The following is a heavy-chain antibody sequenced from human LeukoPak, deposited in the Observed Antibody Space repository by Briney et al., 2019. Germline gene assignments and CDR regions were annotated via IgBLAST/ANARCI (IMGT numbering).Heavy chain of an antibody. Sequence: ASVKVSCKASGFTFTDHAMQWVRQAPGQTLEWMGWINAGNGNTKYSPKFQGRVTITRDTSASTTYIDLSSLNSDDTAVYYCARGIWNYGPWGPYYFDYWGQGTPLTVSS. CDR3: ARGIWNYGPWGPYYFDY. V-gene: IGHV1-3*01. D-gene: IGHD1-7*01. J-gene: IGHJ4*02. CDR1: GFTFTDHA. CDR2: INAGNGNT.